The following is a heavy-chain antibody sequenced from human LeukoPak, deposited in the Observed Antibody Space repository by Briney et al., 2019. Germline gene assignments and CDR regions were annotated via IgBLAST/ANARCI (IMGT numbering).Heavy chain of an antibody. J-gene: IGHJ4*02. CDR1: GYTFTGYY. CDR3: ARVYCSGGSCYPGAIDY. V-gene: IGHV1-2*02. D-gene: IGHD2-15*01. Sequence: ASVKVSCKTSGYTFTGYYVHWVRQAPGQGLEWMAWINPNSGGTNYAQKFQGRVTMTRDTSISTAHMELSRLRSDDTAVYYCARVYCSGGSCYPGAIDYWGQGTLVTVSS. CDR2: INPNSGGT.